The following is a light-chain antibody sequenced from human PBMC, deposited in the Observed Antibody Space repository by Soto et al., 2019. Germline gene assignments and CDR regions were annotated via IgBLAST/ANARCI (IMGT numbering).Light chain of an antibody. V-gene: IGLV2-14*01. CDR2: EVS. CDR3: TSYTTSSTHV. Sequence: QSVLSQPASVSGSLGQSVTISCTGSSSDIGAFNYVSWYQQHPAKAPKLLIFEVSDRPSGVSTRFSGSKSDNRASLTISGLQAEDEAVYFCTSYTTSSTHVFGGGTKVTVL. CDR1: SSDIGAFNY. J-gene: IGLJ2*01.